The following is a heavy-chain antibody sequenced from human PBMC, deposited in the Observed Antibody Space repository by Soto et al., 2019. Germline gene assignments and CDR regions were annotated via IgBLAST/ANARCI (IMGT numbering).Heavy chain of an antibody. J-gene: IGHJ3*02. Sequence: ASVKVSCKASGYTFTSYAMHWVRQAPGQRLEWMGWINAGNGNTKYSQKFQGRVTITRDTSASTAYMELSSLRSEDTAVYYCAMTYYYDSSGYDAFDIWGQGTMVTVSS. CDR3: AMTYYYDSSGYDAFDI. V-gene: IGHV1-3*01. D-gene: IGHD3-22*01. CDR2: INAGNGNT. CDR1: GYTFTSYA.